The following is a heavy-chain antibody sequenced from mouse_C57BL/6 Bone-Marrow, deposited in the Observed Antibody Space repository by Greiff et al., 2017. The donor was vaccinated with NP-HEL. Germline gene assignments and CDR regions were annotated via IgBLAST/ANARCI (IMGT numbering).Heavy chain of an antibody. CDR1: GYTFTSYG. V-gene: IGHV1-81*01. D-gene: IGHD2-10*02. J-gene: IGHJ2*01. Sequence: VQLQQSGAELARPGASVKLSCKASGYTFTSYGISWVKQRTGQGLEWSGEIYPRSGNTYYNEKFKGKATLTADKSSSTAYMELRSLTSEDSAVYFCARFPRSYFDYWGQGTTLTVSS. CDR3: ARFPRSYFDY. CDR2: IYPRSGNT.